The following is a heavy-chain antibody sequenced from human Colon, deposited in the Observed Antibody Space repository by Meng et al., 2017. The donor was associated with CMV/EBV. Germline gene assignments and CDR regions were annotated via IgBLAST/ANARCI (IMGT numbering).Heavy chain of an antibody. Sequence: ASVKVSCKASGYTFTSYDILWVRQAAGQGLEWLGWMYPYTGSTEYTQKFQGRFTVTTDNSKSTAYMDLTSLRSEGTAVYFCARGPRGGTELLDYWGQGTLVTVSS. D-gene: IGHD1-26*01. CDR2: MYPYTGST. J-gene: IGHJ4*02. CDR3: ARGPRGGTELLDY. V-gene: IGHV1-8*01. CDR1: GYTFTSYD.